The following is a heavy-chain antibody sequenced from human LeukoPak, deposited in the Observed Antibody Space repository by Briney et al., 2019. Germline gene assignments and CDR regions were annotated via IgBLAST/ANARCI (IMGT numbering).Heavy chain of an antibody. CDR3: ARLYSSGYFDAFDI. CDR1: GGTFSSYA. V-gene: IGHV1-69*05. CDR2: IIPIFGTA. J-gene: IGHJ3*02. Sequence: SVKVSCEASGGTFSSYAISWVRQAPGQGLEWMGRIIPIFGTANYAQKFQGRVTITTDESTSTAYMELSSLRSEDTAVYYCARLYSSGYFDAFDIWGQGTMVTVSS. D-gene: IGHD3-22*01.